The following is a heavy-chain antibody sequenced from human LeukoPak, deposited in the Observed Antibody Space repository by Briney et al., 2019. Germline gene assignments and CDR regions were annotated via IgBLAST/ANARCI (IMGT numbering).Heavy chain of an antibody. V-gene: IGHV3-21*01. Sequence: GGSLRLSCAASGFTFSSYSMNWVRQAPGKGLEWVSRISSSSSYIYYTDSVKGRFTISRDNAKNSLYLQMNSLRAEDTAVYYCARAVAVAWSERRPGYHYMDVWGKGTTVTVSS. J-gene: IGHJ6*03. CDR2: ISSSSSYI. CDR1: GFTFSSYS. CDR3: ARAVAVAWSERRPGYHYMDV. D-gene: IGHD6-19*01.